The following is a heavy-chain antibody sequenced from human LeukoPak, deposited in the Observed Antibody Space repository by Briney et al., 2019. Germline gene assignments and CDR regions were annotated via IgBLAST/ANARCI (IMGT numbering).Heavy chain of an antibody. V-gene: IGHV3-21*04. D-gene: IGHD6-13*01. CDR1: GFTFSSYA. J-gene: IGHJ6*02. Sequence: PGGSLRLSCAASGFTFSSYAMSWVRQAPGKGLEWVSSISSSSSYIYYADSVKGRFTISRDNAKNSLYLQMNSLRAEDTAVYYCSRLRAAGTESYFYYAMDVWGQGTTVTVSS. CDR2: ISSSSSYI. CDR3: SRLRAAGTESYFYYAMDV.